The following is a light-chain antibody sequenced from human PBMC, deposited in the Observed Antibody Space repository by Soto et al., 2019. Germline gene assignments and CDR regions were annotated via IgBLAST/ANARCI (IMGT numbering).Light chain of an antibody. J-gene: IGKJ1*01. CDR3: HQRQSWPRT. Sequence: EIVWSQSAATLSSFPGDGVTLSCRAGHYVSTRWAWYQHSHGQAPRLLIYHTSIRSAGIPARFSASGSGTDFTLTISDVQPEDFALYYCHQRQSWPRTFGQGTKVDIK. V-gene: IGKV3-11*01. CDR1: HYVSTR. CDR2: HTS.